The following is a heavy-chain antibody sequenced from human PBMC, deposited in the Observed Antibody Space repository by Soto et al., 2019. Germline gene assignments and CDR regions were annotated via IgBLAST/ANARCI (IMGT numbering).Heavy chain of an antibody. Sequence: QVQLQESGPGLVKPSQTLSLTCTVSGGSISSGGYYWSWIRQHPGKGLEWIGYIYYSGSTYYNPSLKSRVTISVDTSKNQFSLKLSSVTAADTAVYYCARANYDSSGYYYSPNGMDVWGQGTTVTVSS. CDR3: ARANYDSSGYYYSPNGMDV. V-gene: IGHV4-31*03. CDR1: GGSISSGGYY. CDR2: IYYSGST. J-gene: IGHJ6*02. D-gene: IGHD3-22*01.